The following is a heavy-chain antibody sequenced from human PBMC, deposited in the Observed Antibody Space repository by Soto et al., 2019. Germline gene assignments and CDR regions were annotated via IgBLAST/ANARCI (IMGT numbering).Heavy chain of an antibody. CDR2: ISYDGSNK. CDR1: GFTFSSYG. J-gene: IGHJ6*02. CDR3: AKDRSFIAARPTQMDV. D-gene: IGHD6-6*01. V-gene: IGHV3-30*18. Sequence: GGSLRLSCAASGFTFSSYGMHWVRRAPGKGLEWVAVISYDGSNKYYADSVKGRFTISRDNSKNTLYLQMNSLRAEDTAVYYCAKDRSFIAARPTQMDVWGQGTTVTVSS.